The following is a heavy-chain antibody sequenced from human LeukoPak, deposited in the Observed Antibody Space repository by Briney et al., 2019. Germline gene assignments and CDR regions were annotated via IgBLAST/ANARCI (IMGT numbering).Heavy chain of an antibody. J-gene: IGHJ3*02. CDR3: AKDDIEVDAIYI. CDR1: GFTFSSYS. CDR2: ISSSSSYI. Sequence: GSLRLSCAASGFTFSSYSMSWVRQAPGQGLEWVSSISSSSSYIYYADSVKGRFTISRDNAKNSPYLQMNSLRAEDTAVYYCAKDDIEVDAIYIAGQRTTLTVSS. V-gene: IGHV3-21*01.